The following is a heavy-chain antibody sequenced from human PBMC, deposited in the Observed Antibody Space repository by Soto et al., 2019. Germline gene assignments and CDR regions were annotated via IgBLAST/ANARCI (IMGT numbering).Heavy chain of an antibody. D-gene: IGHD6-25*01. Sequence: APVKVSCKVSGYTLTELSLHWVRQAPGQGLEWMGGVDPDDGGTNYAQKFQGRVTVTFDTSTSTAYMELNSLRYEDTAVYYCARHLAAGDSWGQGTLVTVSS. CDR3: ARHLAAGDS. J-gene: IGHJ4*02. V-gene: IGHV1-24*01. CDR1: GYTLTELS. CDR2: VDPDDGGT.